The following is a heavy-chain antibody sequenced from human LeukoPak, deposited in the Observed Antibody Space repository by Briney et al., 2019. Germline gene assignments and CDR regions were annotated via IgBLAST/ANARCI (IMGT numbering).Heavy chain of an antibody. CDR2: ISASGGSP. J-gene: IGHJ4*02. D-gene: IGHD3-22*01. CDR3: AKSRRAISESSGYNSFSDY. V-gene: IGHV3-23*01. CDR1: GFTFTSYA. Sequence: GGSLRLSCVASGFTFTSYAMSWVRQAPGKGLEWVASISASGGSPHYADSVKGRFTISRDNSKNTLYLQMNSLRAEDTAAYHCAKSRRAISESSGYNSFSDYWGQGTLVTVSS.